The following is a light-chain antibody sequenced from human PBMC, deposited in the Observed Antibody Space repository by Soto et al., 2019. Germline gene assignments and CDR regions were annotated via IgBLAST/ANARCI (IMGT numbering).Light chain of an antibody. CDR1: SSDVGGYNY. CDR3: SSYTRSSTLV. Sequence: QSALTQPASVSGSPGQSITISCTGTSSDVGGYNYVSWYQQHPGKAPKLMIYEVSNRPSGVSNRFSGSKSGNTASLTISRLQAEDEADYYCSSYTRSSTLVFGGGTKLTVL. V-gene: IGLV2-14*01. J-gene: IGLJ3*02. CDR2: EVS.